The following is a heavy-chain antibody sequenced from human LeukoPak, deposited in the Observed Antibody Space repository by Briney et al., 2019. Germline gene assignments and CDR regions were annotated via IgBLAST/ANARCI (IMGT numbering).Heavy chain of an antibody. J-gene: IGHJ6*03. CDR1: GYTFTGYY. V-gene: IGHV1-2*02. Sequence: ASVKVSCKASGYTFTGYYMHWVRQAPGQGLEWMGWINPHSGGTNYAQKFQGRVTMTGDTFISTAYMELSSLRSDDTAVYYCARGEIPAAKIPYYYYYMDVWGKGTTVTVSS. CDR3: ARGEIPAAKIPYYYYYMDV. D-gene: IGHD2-2*01. CDR2: INPHSGGT.